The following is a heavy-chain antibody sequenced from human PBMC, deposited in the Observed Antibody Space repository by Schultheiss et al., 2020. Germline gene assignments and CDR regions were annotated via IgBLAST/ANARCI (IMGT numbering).Heavy chain of an antibody. D-gene: IGHD1-26*01. J-gene: IGHJ4*02. CDR1: GYTFTGYY. CDR3: ARLVGATSKFDY. V-gene: IGHV1-18*04. CDR2: ISAYNGDT. Sequence: ASVKVSCKASGYTFTGYYMHWVRQAPGQGLDWMGWISAYNGDTNYAQKLQGRVTMTTDTSTSTAYMELRSLRSDDTAVYYCARLVGATSKFDYWGQGTLVNVAS.